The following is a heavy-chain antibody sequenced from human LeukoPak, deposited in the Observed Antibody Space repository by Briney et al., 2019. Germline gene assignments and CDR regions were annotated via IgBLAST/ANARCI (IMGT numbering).Heavy chain of an antibody. V-gene: IGHV6-1*01. Sequence: SQTLSLPRTISGDSVSSTSALWNWNRQSPSRGLEWLGRTYYRSKWYNQYAVSVNSRITVNPDTPNNQFSLQLNSVTPADTAVYFCARGGSYAFDIWGQGTVATVSS. CDR3: ARGGSYAFDI. J-gene: IGHJ3*02. CDR2: TYYRSKWYN. CDR1: GDSVSSTSAL.